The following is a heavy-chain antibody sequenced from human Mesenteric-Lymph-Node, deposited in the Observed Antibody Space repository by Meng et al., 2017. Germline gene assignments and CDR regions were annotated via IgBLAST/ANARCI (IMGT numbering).Heavy chain of an antibody. J-gene: IGHJ4*02. Sequence: SETLSLTCTISGGSISSYYWSWIRQPPGKGLEWIGYIYYSGSTNYNPSLKSRVTISVDTSKNQFSLKLSSVTAADTAVYFWARYLSYSGVDYWGQGGLVTVSS. D-gene: IGHD5-12*01. CDR3: ARYLSYSGVDY. CDR1: GGSISSYY. CDR2: IYYSGST. V-gene: IGHV4-59*12.